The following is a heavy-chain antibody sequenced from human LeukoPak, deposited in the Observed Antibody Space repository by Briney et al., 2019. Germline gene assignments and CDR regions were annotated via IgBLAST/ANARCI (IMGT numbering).Heavy chain of an antibody. V-gene: IGHV3-30*02. CDR2: IRYDGSNK. CDR1: GFTFSSYG. CDR3: AKGQSYYYDSSGYAPFDY. J-gene: IGHJ4*02. Sequence: GSLRLSCAASGFTFSSYGMHWVRQAPGKGLEGVAFIRYDGSNKYYADSVKGRFTISRDNSKNTLYLQMNSLRAEDTAVYYCAKGQSYYYDSSGYAPFDYWGQGTLVTVSS. D-gene: IGHD3-22*01.